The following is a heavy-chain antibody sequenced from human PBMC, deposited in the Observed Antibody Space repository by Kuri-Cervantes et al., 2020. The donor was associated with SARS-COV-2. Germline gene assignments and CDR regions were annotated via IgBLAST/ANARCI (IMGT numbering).Heavy chain of an antibody. Sequence: GSLRLPCNVSGDSIRDYYWNWIRQSPGKGLEWIGYVYYSSITDYNPSLKSRVTISVHTSKNQFSLRLNSVTAADTAIYYCARSWVSVAARYGGFDNWGQGTLVTVSS. CDR2: VYYSSIT. J-gene: IGHJ4*02. CDR1: GDSIRDYY. V-gene: IGHV4-59*01. D-gene: IGHD6-19*01. CDR3: ARSWVSVAARYGGFDN.